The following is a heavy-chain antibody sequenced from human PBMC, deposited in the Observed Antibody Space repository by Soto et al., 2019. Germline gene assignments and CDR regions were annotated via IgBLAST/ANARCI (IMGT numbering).Heavy chain of an antibody. Sequence: SVKVSCKASGGTFSSYAISWVRQAPGQGLEWMGGIIPIFGTANYAQKFQGRVTITADESTSTAYMELSSLRSEDTAVYYCASRIAARPLTGNWFDPWGQGTLVTVSS. CDR1: GGTFSSYA. V-gene: IGHV1-69*13. CDR3: ASRIAARPLTGNWFDP. D-gene: IGHD6-6*01. J-gene: IGHJ5*02. CDR2: IIPIFGTA.